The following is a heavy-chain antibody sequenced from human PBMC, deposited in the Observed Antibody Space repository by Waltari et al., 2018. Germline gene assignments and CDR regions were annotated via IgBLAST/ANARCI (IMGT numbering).Heavy chain of an antibody. D-gene: IGHD3-10*01. CDR3: ARRDRGGSVSNYFDY. J-gene: IGHJ4*02. CDR1: GYSFTTYW. CDR2: MIPGASET. V-gene: IGHV5-51*03. Sequence: DVQLAQSGAEVKKAGESLKISCQGSGYSFTTYWIGWVRQMPGNGLEWMGIMIPGASETRYSPSFQGQVTISVEKSITTAYLQWSSLKAADTAIYFCARRDRGGSVSNYFDYWGQGTLVTVSS.